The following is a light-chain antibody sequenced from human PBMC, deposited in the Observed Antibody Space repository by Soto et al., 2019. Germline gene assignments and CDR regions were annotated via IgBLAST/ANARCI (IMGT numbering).Light chain of an antibody. V-gene: IGKV3-15*01. J-gene: IGKJ3*01. CDR3: QQYNIWPPEVT. Sequence: EKVMTQSPATLSVSPGESATLSCRASQSVNRNLAWYQQKPGQTPRLLIYGASTGAAGVPVRFSGSGSGTDFNLTISSLQSEDFAIYYCQQYNIWPPEVTFGPGTKVDIK. CDR2: GAS. CDR1: QSVNRN.